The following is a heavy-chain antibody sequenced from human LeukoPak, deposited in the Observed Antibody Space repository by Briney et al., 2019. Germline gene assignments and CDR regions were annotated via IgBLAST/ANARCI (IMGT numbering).Heavy chain of an antibody. CDR3: AKGGGYCSGGSCYVDY. D-gene: IGHD2-15*01. V-gene: IGHV3-23*01. CDR2: ITGSGAFT. Sequence: GGSLRLSCAASGFTFITYSMTWVRQAPGRGLEWVSAITGSGAFTDYADSVKGRFTISRDNSKNTLYLQMNSRAEDTAVYYCAKGGGYCSGGSCYVDYWGQGTLVTVSS. J-gene: IGHJ4*02. CDR1: GFTFITYS.